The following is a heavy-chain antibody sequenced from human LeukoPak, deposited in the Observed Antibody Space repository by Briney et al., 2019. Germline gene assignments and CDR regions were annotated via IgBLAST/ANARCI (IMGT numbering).Heavy chain of an antibody. CDR2: IWFDGSDK. V-gene: IGHV3-33*01. Sequence: PGGSLRLSCAASGFSFNNFGMHWVRQAPGKGLEWVALIWFDGSDKYYADSVKGRFIISRDNSKNTVSLQMNSLRAEDTAVYHCARDRGYGGNSADFWGQGTLVTVSS. J-gene: IGHJ4*02. CDR3: ARDRGYGGNSADF. D-gene: IGHD4-23*01. CDR1: GFSFNNFG.